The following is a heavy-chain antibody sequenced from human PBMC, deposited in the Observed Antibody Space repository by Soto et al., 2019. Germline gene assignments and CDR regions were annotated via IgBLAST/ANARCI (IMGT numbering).Heavy chain of an antibody. V-gene: IGHV3-23*01. J-gene: IGHJ5*01. CDR2: IGGSNTDR. D-gene: IGHD1-26*01. Sequence: DVQLLQSGGGLVQPGGSLTLSCAASRFIFSDYAMNWVRQAPGKGLEWVSSIGGSNTDRYYEDSVKGRFISSRDNSKNTMYLQMNSLRDDDTAVYYCAKDAVSYNGKWDWFDSWGQGTLVTVSS. CDR3: AKDAVSYNGKWDWFDS. CDR1: RFIFSDYA.